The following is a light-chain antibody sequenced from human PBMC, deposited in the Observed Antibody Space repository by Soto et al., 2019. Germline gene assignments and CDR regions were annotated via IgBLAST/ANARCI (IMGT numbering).Light chain of an antibody. J-gene: IGLJ1*01. CDR3: SSYTSSHTYV. CDR1: SSDVGGYNY. V-gene: IGLV2-14*01. Sequence: QSVLTQPASVSGSFGQSITISCTGTSSDVGGYNYVAWYQQHPGKAPKLIIYDVINRPSGVSNRFPGSKSGNTASLTISGLQAEDEADYYCSSYTSSHTYVFGSGTKVTVL. CDR2: DVI.